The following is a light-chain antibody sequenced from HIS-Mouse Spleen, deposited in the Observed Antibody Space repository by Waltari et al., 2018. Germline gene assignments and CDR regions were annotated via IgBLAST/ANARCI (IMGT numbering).Light chain of an antibody. CDR2: GAS. V-gene: IGKV3-15*01. CDR1: QSVSSN. Sequence: EIVMTQSPATLSVSPGERATLSCRASQSVSSNLAWYQQKPGQAPRLLIYGASTRATGIPARFSGRVSGTEFTLTISSMQSEDFAVYYCQQYNNWPWTFGQGTKVEIK. CDR3: QQYNNWPWT. J-gene: IGKJ1*01.